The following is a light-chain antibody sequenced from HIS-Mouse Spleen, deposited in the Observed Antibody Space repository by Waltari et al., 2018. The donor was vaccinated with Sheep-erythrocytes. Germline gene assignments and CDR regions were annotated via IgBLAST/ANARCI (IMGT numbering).Light chain of an antibody. J-gene: IGKJ2*01. CDR1: QSISSY. CDR2: AAS. V-gene: IGKV1-39*01. CDR3: QQSYSTPYT. Sequence: DIQMTQSPSSLSESVRDRVTITCRASQSISSYLNWYQQKPGKAPKLLIYAASSLQIGVPSRFSGSGSGTDFTLTISSLQPEDFATYYCQQSYSTPYTFGQGTNLEIK.